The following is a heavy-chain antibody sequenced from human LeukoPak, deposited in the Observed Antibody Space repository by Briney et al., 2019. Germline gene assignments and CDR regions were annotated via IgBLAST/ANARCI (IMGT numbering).Heavy chain of an antibody. CDR2: IYYSGST. D-gene: IGHD6-19*01. CDR1: GGSISSGDYY. Sequence: SETLSLTCTVSGGSISSGDYYWSWIRQPPGKGLEWIGYIYYSGSTYYNPSLKSRVTISVDTSKNQFSLKLSSVTAADTAVYYCAIGGTGSGWSYYYYYMDVWGKGTTVTVSS. V-gene: IGHV4-30-4*08. J-gene: IGHJ6*03. CDR3: AIGGTGSGWSYYYYYMDV.